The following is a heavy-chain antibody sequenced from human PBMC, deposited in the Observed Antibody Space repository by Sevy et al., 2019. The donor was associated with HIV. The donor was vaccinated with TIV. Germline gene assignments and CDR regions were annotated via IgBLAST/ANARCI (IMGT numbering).Heavy chain of an antibody. D-gene: IGHD3-16*02. Sequence: GGSLRLSCTASGFNFNTYGMHWVRQAPGKGLEWLAIISYGGNKYYADSVEGRFTISSDNSRNTLYLEMNSLKAEDTAVFHCARPGRLRLGELSSGPDYWGPGTLVTVSS. CDR3: ARPGRLRLGELSSGPDY. CDR1: GFNFNTYG. CDR2: ISYGGNK. V-gene: IGHV3-30*03. J-gene: IGHJ4*02.